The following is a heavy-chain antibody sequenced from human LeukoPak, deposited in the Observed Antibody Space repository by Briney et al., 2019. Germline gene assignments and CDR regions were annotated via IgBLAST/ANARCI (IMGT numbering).Heavy chain of an antibody. Sequence: GGSLRLSCAASGFTFSSYSMNWVRQAPGKGLEWVSSISSSSTYIYYADSVKGRFTISRDNAKNSLYLQMNSLRAEDTAVYYCATYGSGGYYYFDYWGQGTLVTVSS. V-gene: IGHV3-21*01. CDR3: ATYGSGGYYYFDY. J-gene: IGHJ4*02. CDR1: GFTFSSYS. D-gene: IGHD3-10*01. CDR2: ISSSSTYI.